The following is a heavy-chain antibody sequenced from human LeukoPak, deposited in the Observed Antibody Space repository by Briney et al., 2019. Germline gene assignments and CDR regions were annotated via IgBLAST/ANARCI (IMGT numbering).Heavy chain of an antibody. D-gene: IGHD3-10*01. CDR3: ARRRGYYYGSGSQHDY. J-gene: IGHJ4*02. CDR2: INHSGST. V-gene: IGHV4-34*01. Sequence: PSETLSLTCAVYGGSFSGYYWSWIRQPPGKGLEWIGEINHSGSTNYNPSLKSRVTISVDTSKNQFSLKLSSVTAADTAVYYCARRRGYYYGSGSQHDYWGQGTLVTVSS. CDR1: GGSFSGYY.